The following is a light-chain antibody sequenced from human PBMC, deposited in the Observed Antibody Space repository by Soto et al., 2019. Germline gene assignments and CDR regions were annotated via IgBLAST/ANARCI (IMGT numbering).Light chain of an antibody. Sequence: QSALTQPASVSGSPGQSITISCTGTSSDVGVYNYVSWYQQHPGKAPKLMIYDVSNRPSGVSNRFSGSKSGNTASLTISGLQAEDEGDYYCSAYTSRSTLVVFCGGTKLTV. V-gene: IGLV2-14*01. CDR1: SSDVGVYNY. CDR2: DVS. CDR3: SAYTSRSTLVV. J-gene: IGLJ2*01.